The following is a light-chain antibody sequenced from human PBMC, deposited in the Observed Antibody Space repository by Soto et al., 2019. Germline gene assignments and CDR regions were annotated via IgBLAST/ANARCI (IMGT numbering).Light chain of an antibody. CDR3: QTWGTGIRV. V-gene: IGLV4-69*01. J-gene: IGLJ3*02. Sequence: QPVLTQSPSASASLGASVKLTCTLSSRLSSNAIAWHQQQPEKGPRYLMKLNSDGSHSKGDGIPDRFSGSSSGAERYLSISSLQSEDEADYYCQTWGTGIRVFGGGTKLTVL. CDR1: SRLSSNA. CDR2: LNSDGSH.